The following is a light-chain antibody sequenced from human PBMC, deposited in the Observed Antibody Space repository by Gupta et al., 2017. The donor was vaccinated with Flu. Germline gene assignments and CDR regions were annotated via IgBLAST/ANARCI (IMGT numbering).Light chain of an antibody. J-gene: IGKJ4*01. CDR1: QTITTS. V-gene: IGKV1-5*03. Sequence: DIQMTQSPSTLSASVGDRVTITCRASQTITTSLAWYQHKQGKAPKLLIYKASTLESGVPSRFSGSGYGTEFTLTISSRQPDDFAAYYCQEDNYYASITFGRGTKVEIK. CDR2: KAS. CDR3: QEDNYYASIT.